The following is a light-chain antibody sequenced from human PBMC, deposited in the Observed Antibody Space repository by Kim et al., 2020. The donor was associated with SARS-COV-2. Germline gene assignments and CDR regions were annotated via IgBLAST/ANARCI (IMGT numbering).Light chain of an antibody. CDR3: QQYDASHMYT. J-gene: IGKJ2*01. V-gene: IGKV3-20*01. Sequence: EIVLTQSPGTLSLSPGERATLSCRTTQSVASPFLAWYQQKPGQAPRLLIYGGSRRATGTPDRFSGSGSGTDFTLTISRLEPEDFAVYYCQQYDASHMYTFGQGTKLEI. CDR2: GGS. CDR1: QSVASPF.